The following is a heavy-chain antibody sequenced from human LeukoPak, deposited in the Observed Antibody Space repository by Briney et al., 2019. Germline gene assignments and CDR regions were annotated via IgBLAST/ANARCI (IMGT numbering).Heavy chain of an antibody. Sequence: SETLSLTCTVSGGSISSYYWSWIRQPPGKGLEWIGYIYTSGSTNYNPSLKSRVTISVDTSKNQFSLKLSSVTAADTAVYYCARLARGPVPMYYFDYWGQGTLVTVSS. CDR1: GGSISSYY. V-gene: IGHV4-4*09. J-gene: IGHJ4*02. CDR2: IYTSGST. D-gene: IGHD6-19*01. CDR3: ARLARGPVPMYYFDY.